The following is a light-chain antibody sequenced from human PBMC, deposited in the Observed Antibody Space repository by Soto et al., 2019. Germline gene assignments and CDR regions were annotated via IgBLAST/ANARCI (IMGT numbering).Light chain of an antibody. Sequence: EIVLTQSPTTVSLSPGERATLSCRASQSVDAYLAWYQQRPGQAPRLLIFDASNRATGIPTRFSGSGFGTDFTLTISSLEPEDFAIYYCQQHSNWPRTFGQGTKVEIK. V-gene: IGKV3-11*01. CDR1: QSVDAY. CDR3: QQHSNWPRT. CDR2: DAS. J-gene: IGKJ1*01.